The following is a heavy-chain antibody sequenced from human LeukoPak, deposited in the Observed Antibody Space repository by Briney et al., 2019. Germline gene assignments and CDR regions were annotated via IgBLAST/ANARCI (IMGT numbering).Heavy chain of an antibody. CDR1: GFTFSSYG. D-gene: IGHD3-9*01. CDR3: AKDLAYYDILTGYPY. CDR2: INWNGGST. Sequence: GGSLRLSCAASGFTFSSYGMHWVRQAPGKGLEWVSGINWNGGSTGYADSVKGRFTISRDNSKNTLYLQMNSLRAEDTAVYYCAKDLAYYDILTGYPYWGQGTLVTVSS. J-gene: IGHJ4*02. V-gene: IGHV3-NL1*01.